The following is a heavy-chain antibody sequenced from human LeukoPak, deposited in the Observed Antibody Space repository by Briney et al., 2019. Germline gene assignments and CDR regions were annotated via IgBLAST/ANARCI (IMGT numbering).Heavy chain of an antibody. J-gene: IGHJ5*02. CDR2: INHSGST. Sequence: SETLSLTCAVYGGSFSGYYWSWIRQPPGKGLEWIGEINHSGSTNYNPSLKSRVTISVDTSKNQFSLKLSSVTAADTAVYYCARHVVVYYDSSGCIDPWGQGTLVTVSS. CDR1: GGSFSGYY. D-gene: IGHD3-22*01. V-gene: IGHV4-34*01. CDR3: ARHVVVYYDSSGCIDP.